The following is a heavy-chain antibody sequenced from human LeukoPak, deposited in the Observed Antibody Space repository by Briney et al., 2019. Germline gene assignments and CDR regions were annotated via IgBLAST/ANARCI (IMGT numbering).Heavy chain of an antibody. Sequence: GASVKVSCKASGYTFTSYGISWVRQAPGQGLEWMGWISAYNGNTNYAQKLQGRVTMTTDTSTSTAYMELRSLRSDDTAVYYCARPKYYYERTFDAFDIWGQGTMVTVSS. CDR3: ARPKYYYERTFDAFDI. J-gene: IGHJ3*02. CDR1: GYTFTSYG. D-gene: IGHD3-22*01. V-gene: IGHV1-18*01. CDR2: ISAYNGNT.